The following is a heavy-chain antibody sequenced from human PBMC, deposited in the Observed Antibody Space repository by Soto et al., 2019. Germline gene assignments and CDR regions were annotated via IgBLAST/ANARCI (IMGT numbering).Heavy chain of an antibody. CDR2: ISAYNGNT. J-gene: IGHJ4*02. CDR3: ARARKYCSGGSCSRGFDY. Sequence: ASVKVSCKASGYTFTSYGISWVRQAPGQGLEWMGWISAYNGNTNYAQKLQGRVTMTTDTSTSTAYMELRSLRSDDTAVYYCARARKYCSGGSCSRGFDYWGQGPLVTVSS. V-gene: IGHV1-18*01. CDR1: GYTFTSYG. D-gene: IGHD2-15*01.